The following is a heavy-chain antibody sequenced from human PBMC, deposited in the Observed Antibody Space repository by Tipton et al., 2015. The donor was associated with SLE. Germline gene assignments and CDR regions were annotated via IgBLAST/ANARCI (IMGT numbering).Heavy chain of an antibody. CDR1: GGSISSSSYY. J-gene: IGHJ4*02. V-gene: IGHV4-39*01. Sequence: TLSLTCTVSGGSISSSSYYWGWIRQPPGKGLEWIGSIYYSGSTYYNPSLKSRVTISVDTSKNQFSLKLSSVTAADTAVYYCARPFGAVAGDYWGQGTLVTVSS. CDR2: IYYSGST. CDR3: ARPFGAVAGDY. D-gene: IGHD6-19*01.